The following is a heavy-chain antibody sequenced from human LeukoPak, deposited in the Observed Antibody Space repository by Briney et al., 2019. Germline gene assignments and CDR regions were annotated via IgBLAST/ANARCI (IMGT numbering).Heavy chain of an antibody. CDR2: IWYDGSNK. CDR3: ARDSPSSTSWGY. D-gene: IGHD2-2*01. J-gene: IGHJ1*01. V-gene: IGHV3-33*01. Sequence: GGSRRLSCAASGFTFSSYGMHWVRQAPGKGLEWVAVIWYDGSNKYYADSVKGRFTISRDNSKNTLYLQMNSLRAEDTAVYYCARDSPSSTSWGYWGQGTLVTVSS. CDR1: GFTFSSYG.